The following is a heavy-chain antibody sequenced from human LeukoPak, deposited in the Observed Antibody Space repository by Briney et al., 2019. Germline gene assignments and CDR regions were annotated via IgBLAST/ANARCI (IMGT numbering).Heavy chain of an antibody. CDR2: IRQDGSEK. CDR3: AREGTMVRGVITNWFDP. D-gene: IGHD3-10*01. Sequence: GGSLRLSCAASGFTFSSYWMSWVRQAPGKGLEWVANIRQDGSEKYYVDSVKGRFTISRDNAKNSLYLQMNSLRAEDTAVYYCAREGTMVRGVITNWFDPWGQGTLVTVSS. J-gene: IGHJ5*02. CDR1: GFTFSSYW. V-gene: IGHV3-7*01.